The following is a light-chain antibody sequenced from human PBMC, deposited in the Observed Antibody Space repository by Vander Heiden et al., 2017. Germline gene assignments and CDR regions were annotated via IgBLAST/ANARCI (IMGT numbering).Light chain of an antibody. J-gene: IGKJ1*01. CDR3: QQYNSYWT. CDR1: KSISSW. V-gene: IGKV1-5*03. Sequence: DLQMTQSPSTLSASVGDRVTITCRASKSISSWLAWYQQKPGKAPKLLIYKASSLESGVPSRFSGSGSGTEFTLTISSLQPDDFATYYCQQYNSYWTFGQGTKVEIK. CDR2: KAS.